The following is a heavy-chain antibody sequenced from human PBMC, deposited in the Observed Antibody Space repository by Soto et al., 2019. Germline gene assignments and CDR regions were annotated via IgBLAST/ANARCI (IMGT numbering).Heavy chain of an antibody. CDR2: MNPNSGNT. D-gene: IGHD2-15*01. V-gene: IGHV1-8*02. J-gene: IGHJ4*02. CDR1: GYTFTSYG. Sequence: ASVKVSCKASGYTFTSYGISWVRQAPGQGLEWMGWMNPNSGNTGYAQKFQGRVTMTRNASISTAYMELSSLRSEDTAVYYCAREFGGCFDYWGQGTLVTVSS. CDR3: AREFGGCFDY.